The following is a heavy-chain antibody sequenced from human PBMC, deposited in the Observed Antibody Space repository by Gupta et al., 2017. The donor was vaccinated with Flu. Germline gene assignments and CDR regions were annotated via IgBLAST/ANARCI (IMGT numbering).Heavy chain of an antibody. J-gene: IGHJ4*02. Sequence: EVRLVESGGGLVKPGGSLRLSCVASGFNFNNAWMSWVRQAPGKWLEWVGRIKRKTDVGTTDYAAPLKGRFTISRDDSKNTLYLQLDSLKTEDTAVYYCATVGGRSSTSCHYWGQGTQVTVSS. V-gene: IGHV3-15*01. CDR3: ATVGGRSSTSCHY. CDR1: GFNFNNAW. D-gene: IGHD2-2*01. CDR2: IKRKTDVGTT.